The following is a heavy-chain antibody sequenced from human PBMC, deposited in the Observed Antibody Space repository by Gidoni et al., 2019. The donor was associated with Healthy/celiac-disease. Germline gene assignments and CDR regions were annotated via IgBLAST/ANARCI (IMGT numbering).Heavy chain of an antibody. CDR1: GFTFDAYV. V-gene: IGHV3-9*01. CDR3: AKDITTISYGMDV. Sequence: EVQLVESGGGLVQPGRSLRLSCAASGFTFDAYVMHWVRQAPGKGLEWVSGISGTSGSIGYADSVKGRFTISRDNAKNSLYLQMNSLRAEDTALYYCAKDITTISYGMDVWGQGTTVTVSS. J-gene: IGHJ6*02. CDR2: ISGTSGSI. D-gene: IGHD4-4*01.